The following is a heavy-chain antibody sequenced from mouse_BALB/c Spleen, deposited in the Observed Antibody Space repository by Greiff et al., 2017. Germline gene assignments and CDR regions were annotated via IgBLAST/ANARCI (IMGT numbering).Heavy chain of an antibody. CDR2: INPGSSTI. CDR3: ARRGIITTGAMDY. Sequence: EVQGVESGGGLVQPGGSLNLSCAASGFDFSRYWMSWARQAPGKGQEWIGEINPGSSTINYTPSLKDKFIISRDNAKNTLYLQMSKVRSEDTALYYCARRGIITTGAMDYWGQGTSVTVSS. J-gene: IGHJ4*01. V-gene: IGHV4-2*02. D-gene: IGHD1-1*01. CDR1: GFDFSRYW.